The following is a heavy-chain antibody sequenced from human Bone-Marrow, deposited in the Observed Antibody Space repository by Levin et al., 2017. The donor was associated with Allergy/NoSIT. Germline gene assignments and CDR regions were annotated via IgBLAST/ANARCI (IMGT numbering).Heavy chain of an antibody. V-gene: IGHV1-69*02. CDR3: ASGQTLVAPLGDY. CDR2: IIPILGRV. Sequence: KISCETSGDIFNDYTINWVRQAPGQGLEWMGRIIPILGRVNYAQTFQGRVTMTADKSTSTAYMELSSLRSDDTAMYYCASGQTLVAPLGDYWGQGTLVTVSS. CDR1: GDIFNDYT. D-gene: IGHD2-15*01. J-gene: IGHJ4*02.